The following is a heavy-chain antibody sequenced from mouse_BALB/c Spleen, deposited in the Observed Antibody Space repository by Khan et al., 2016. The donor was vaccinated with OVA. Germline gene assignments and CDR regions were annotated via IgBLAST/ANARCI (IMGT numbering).Heavy chain of an antibody. Sequence: QVQLQQSGPELVRPGASVKMSCKASGYTFTSFWIHWVKQRPGQGLEWIGMIDPCKTETSLNQKFKDKATLNVDESSNTAYMQLSRLTSEDSAVYYCARGGYGSPFAYWGQGTLVTVSA. CDR2: IDPCKTET. CDR3: ARGGYGSPFAY. D-gene: IGHD1-1*01. V-gene: IGHV1-74*01. J-gene: IGHJ3*01. CDR1: GYTFTSFW.